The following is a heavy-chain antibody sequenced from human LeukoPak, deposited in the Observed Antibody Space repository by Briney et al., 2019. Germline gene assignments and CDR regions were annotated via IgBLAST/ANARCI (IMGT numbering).Heavy chain of an antibody. D-gene: IGHD2-15*01. CDR1: GFTFDDYA. J-gene: IGHJ4*02. CDR3: AKGGGSAVAAKGGFDY. V-gene: IGHV3-9*03. Sequence: PGGSLRLSCAASGFTFDDYAMHWVRQAPGKGLEWVSGISWSSGSIGYADSVKGRFTISRDNAKKSLYLQMNSLRAEDMALYYCAKGGGSAVAAKGGFDYWGQGTLVTVSS. CDR2: ISWSSGSI.